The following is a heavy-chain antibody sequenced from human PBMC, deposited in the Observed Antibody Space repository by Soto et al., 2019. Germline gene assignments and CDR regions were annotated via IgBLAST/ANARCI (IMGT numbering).Heavy chain of an antibody. Sequence: SETLSLTCAVYGGSFSGYYWSWIRQPPGKGLEWIGEINHSGSTNYNPSLKSRVTISVDTSKNQFSLKLSSVTAADTAVYYCARAQSSGLDYWGQGTLVTVSS. D-gene: IGHD1-26*01. CDR3: ARAQSSGLDY. J-gene: IGHJ4*02. V-gene: IGHV4-34*01. CDR2: INHSGST. CDR1: GGSFSGYY.